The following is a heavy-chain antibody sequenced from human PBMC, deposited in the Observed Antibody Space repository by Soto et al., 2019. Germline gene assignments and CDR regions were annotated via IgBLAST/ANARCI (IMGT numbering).Heavy chain of an antibody. CDR1: GFTFSSYA. CDR2: ISYDEINK. D-gene: IGHD3-16*02. V-gene: IGHV3-30*18. Sequence: GVSLRLSCAASGFTFSSYAMNWVRQAPGKGLEWVALISYDEINKYYGDSVKGRFTISRDNSKNTLFLQMNSLRAEDTAVYYCAKDSRYLADYYYYGMDVWGQGTTVTVSS. CDR3: AKDSRYLADYYYYGMDV. J-gene: IGHJ6*02.